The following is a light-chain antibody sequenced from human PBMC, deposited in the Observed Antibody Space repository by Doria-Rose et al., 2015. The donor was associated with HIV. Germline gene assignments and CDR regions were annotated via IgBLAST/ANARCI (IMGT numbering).Light chain of an antibody. CDR1: QSFSSTY. CDR2: DGS. V-gene: IGKV3-20*01. J-gene: IGKJ1*01. Sequence: TRSPGTLSLSPGERATLSCRASQSFSSTYLAWYQQKPGQAPSLLIYDGSTRSSGIRDRFSAGRSGTDFALSITRLEPEDFALYYCHQYGTAWTFGQGTKVEI. CDR3: HQYGTAWT.